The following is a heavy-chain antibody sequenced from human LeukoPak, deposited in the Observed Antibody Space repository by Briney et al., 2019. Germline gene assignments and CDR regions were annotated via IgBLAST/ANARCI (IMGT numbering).Heavy chain of an antibody. V-gene: IGHV4-59*08. CDR3: ARLKSESSGWYDYYYGMDV. D-gene: IGHD6-19*01. J-gene: IGHJ6*02. Sequence: TSETLSLTCTVSGGSISSYYWSWIRQPPGKGLEWIGYIYYSGSTNYNPSLKSRVTISVDTSKNQFSLKLSSVTAADTAVYYCARLKSESSGWYDYYYGMDVWGQGTTVTVSS. CDR2: IYYSGST. CDR1: GGSISSYY.